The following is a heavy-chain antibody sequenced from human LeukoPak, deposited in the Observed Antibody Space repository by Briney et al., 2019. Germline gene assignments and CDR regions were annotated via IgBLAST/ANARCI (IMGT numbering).Heavy chain of an antibody. J-gene: IGHJ4*02. Sequence: SETLSLTCTVSGYSISSGYYWGWIRQPPGKGLEWIGSIYHSGSTYYNPSLKRRVTISVDTSKNQFSLKLSSVTAADTAVYYCASWGWLQLVGYFDYWGQGTLVTVSS. CDR3: ASWGWLQLVGYFDY. CDR2: IYHSGST. V-gene: IGHV4-38-2*02. D-gene: IGHD5-24*01. CDR1: GYSISSGYY.